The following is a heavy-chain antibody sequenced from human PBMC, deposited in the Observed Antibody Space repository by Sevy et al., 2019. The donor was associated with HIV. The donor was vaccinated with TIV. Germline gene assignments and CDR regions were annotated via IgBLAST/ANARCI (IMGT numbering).Heavy chain of an antibody. J-gene: IGHJ4*02. CDR1: GFTFSNYA. CDR2: ISGSAHRT. V-gene: IGHV3-23*01. D-gene: IGHD3-10*01. CDR3: VKEVSECSYSDY. Sequence: GGSLRLSCAASGFTFSNYAMSWVRQTPGEGLEWVSAISGSAHRTYYTDSVKGRFTMSRDTSKNMLFLQMNSLRAEDTAVYYCVKEVSECSYSDYWGQGTLVTVSS.